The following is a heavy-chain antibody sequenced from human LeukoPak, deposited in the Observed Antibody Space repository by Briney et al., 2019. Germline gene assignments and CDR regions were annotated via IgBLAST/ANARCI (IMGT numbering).Heavy chain of an antibody. CDR1: GYTFTGYY. CDR2: INPNTGGT. D-gene: IGHD2-2*01. Sequence: GASVKVSCKASGYTFTGYYMHWVRQTPGQGLEWMGWINPNTGGTNYAQKFQGRVTMTRDTSISTAYMELSRLRSDDTAVYYCARGYCSSTSCPWLFDPWGQGTLVTVSS. CDR3: ARGYCSSTSCPWLFDP. J-gene: IGHJ5*02. V-gene: IGHV1-2*02.